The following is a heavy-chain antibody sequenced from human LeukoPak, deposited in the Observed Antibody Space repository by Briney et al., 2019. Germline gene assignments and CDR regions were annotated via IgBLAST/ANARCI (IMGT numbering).Heavy chain of an antibody. CDR2: ISYDGRNK. J-gene: IGHJ4*02. D-gene: IGHD2-2*01. V-gene: IGHV3-30*04. CDR1: GFTFSSYG. Sequence: GGSLRLSCAASGFTFSSYGMHWVRQAPGKGLEWVAVISYDGRNKYYADSVKGRFTISRDNSKNTLYLQMNSLRAEDTAVYYCARDDQPAATFDYWGQGTLVTVSS. CDR3: ARDDQPAATFDY.